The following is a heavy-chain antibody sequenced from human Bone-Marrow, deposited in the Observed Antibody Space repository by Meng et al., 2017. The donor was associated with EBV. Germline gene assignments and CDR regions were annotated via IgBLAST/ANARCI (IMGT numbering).Heavy chain of an antibody. CDR2: ISAYNGNT. CDR1: GYSFSNYG. J-gene: IGHJ4*02. CDR3: ARDQVVPAAVHY. D-gene: IGHD2-2*01. Sequence: QVQLVESGAEVKKPGASVKVSCKASGYSFSNYGIGWVRQPPGQALEWMGWISAYNGNTNYAQKFQGRLTMTTDTSTSTAYMELRSLRSDDTAFYYCARDQVVPAAVHYWGQGTLVTVSS. V-gene: IGHV1-18*01.